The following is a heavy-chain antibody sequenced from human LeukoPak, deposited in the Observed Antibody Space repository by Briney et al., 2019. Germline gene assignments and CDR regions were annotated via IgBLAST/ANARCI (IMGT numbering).Heavy chain of an antibody. CDR2: ISWNSGRI. D-gene: IGHD4-11*01. V-gene: IGHV3-9*01. CDR1: GFTFDDYA. CDR3: AKSPHTVTTLSYFDY. J-gene: IGHJ4*02. Sequence: GGSLRLSCAASGFTFDDYAMHWVRQAPGKGLEWVSGISWNSGRIGYADSVKGRFTISRDNAKNSLYLQMNSLRAEDTALYYCAKSPHTVTTLSYFDYWGQGTLVTVSS.